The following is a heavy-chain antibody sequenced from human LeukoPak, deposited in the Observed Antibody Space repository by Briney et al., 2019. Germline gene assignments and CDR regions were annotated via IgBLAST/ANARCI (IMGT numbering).Heavy chain of an antibody. Sequence: ASVKVSCKASGYTFTSYDINWVRQATGQGLEWMGWMNPNSGNTGYAQKFQGRVTMTRNTSIRTAYMELSSLRSEDTAVYYCAIHPTRTPRDNWFDPWRERTHATVSS. J-gene: IGHJ5*02. CDR1: GYTFTSYD. D-gene: IGHD1-14*01. V-gene: IGHV1-8*01. CDR3: AIHPTRTPRDNWFDP. CDR2: MNPNSGNT.